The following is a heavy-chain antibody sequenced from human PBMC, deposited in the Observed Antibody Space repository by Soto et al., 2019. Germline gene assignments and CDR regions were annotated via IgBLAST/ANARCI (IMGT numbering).Heavy chain of an antibody. CDR3: AREGYYSGLWAFTPPRYYGMDV. D-gene: IGHD3-10*01. V-gene: IGHV1-18*01. CDR1: GYTFSSYG. J-gene: IGHJ6*02. Sequence: ASVKVSCKASGYTFSSYGLSWVRQAPGQGLEWMGWISDYNGNTHYAQKFQGRVIMTTDTSTRTTYMELRSLRSDDTAVYFWAREGYYSGLWAFTPPRYYGMDVWGQGTSVPISS. CDR2: ISDYNGNT.